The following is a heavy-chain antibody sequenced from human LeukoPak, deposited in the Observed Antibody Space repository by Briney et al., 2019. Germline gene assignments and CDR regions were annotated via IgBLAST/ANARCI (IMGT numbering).Heavy chain of an antibody. Sequence: GGSLRLSCAASGFTFSNYGMHWVRQAPGKGLEWVAFIRYEGSIKYYAEDSVKGRFTISRDNSKNTLYLQMNSLRAEDTAVYYCAKGSGSYGQDLYYWGQGTLVTVSS. V-gene: IGHV3-30*02. CDR2: IRYEGSIK. CDR1: GFTFSNYG. CDR3: AKGSGSYGQDLYY. J-gene: IGHJ4*02. D-gene: IGHD3-3*01.